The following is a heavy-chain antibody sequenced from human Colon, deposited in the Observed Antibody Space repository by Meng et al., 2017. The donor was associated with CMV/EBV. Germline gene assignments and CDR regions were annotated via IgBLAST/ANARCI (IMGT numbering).Heavy chain of an antibody. CDR2: FYSGGSP. J-gene: IGHJ6*02. Sequence: FIVNSNFMTWVRQAPGKGLEWVSVFYSGGSPYYADSVKGRFTVSTDNSANTVYLQMNSLRPEDTAVYYCARDRCSNTSCYNYYGMDVWGQGTKVTVSS. CDR3: ARDRCSNTSCYNYYGMDV. V-gene: IGHV3-53*05. D-gene: IGHD2-2*02. CDR1: FIVNSNF.